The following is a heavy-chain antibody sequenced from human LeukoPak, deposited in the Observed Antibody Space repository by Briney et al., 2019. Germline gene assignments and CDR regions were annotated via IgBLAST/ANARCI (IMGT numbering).Heavy chain of an antibody. J-gene: IGHJ6*02. CDR2: IYSGGST. Sequence: PGGSLRLSCAASGFSFSSYSMNWVRQAPGKGLEWVSVIYSGGSTYYADSVKGRFTISRDNSKNTLYLQMNSLRAEDTAVYYCARDRDGMDVWGQGTTVTVSS. V-gene: IGHV3-53*01. CDR1: GFSFSSYS. CDR3: ARDRDGMDV. D-gene: IGHD3-10*01.